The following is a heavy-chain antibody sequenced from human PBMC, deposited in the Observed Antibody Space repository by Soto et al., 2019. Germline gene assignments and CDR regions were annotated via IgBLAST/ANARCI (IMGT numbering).Heavy chain of an antibody. D-gene: IGHD3-10*01. V-gene: IGHV1-3*01. CDR1: GYTFTSYA. CDR2: INAGNGNT. CDR3: ARGNYYGSGSYQTGRYYYYGMDV. Sequence: EASVKVSCKASGYTFTSYAMHWVRQAPGQRLEWMGWINAGNGNTKYSRKFQGRVTITRDTSASTAYMELSSLRSEDTAVYYCARGNYYGSGSYQTGRYYYYGMDVWGQGTTVTVSS. J-gene: IGHJ6*02.